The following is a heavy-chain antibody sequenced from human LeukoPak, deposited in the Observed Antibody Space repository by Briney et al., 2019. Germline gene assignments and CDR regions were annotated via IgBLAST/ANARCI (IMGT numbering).Heavy chain of an antibody. Sequence: GGSLRLSCAASGFTFSSYAMTWVRQAPGKGLEWVSGISGSGGRTHYADSVKGRFTISRDNTKNTLYLQMNRLRAEDTAVYYCLRDGLFGGIHLFDYWGQGTLVTVSS. CDR2: ISGSGGRT. V-gene: IGHV3-23*01. CDR1: GFTFSSYA. CDR3: LRDGLFGGIHLFDY. D-gene: IGHD3-10*02. J-gene: IGHJ4*02.